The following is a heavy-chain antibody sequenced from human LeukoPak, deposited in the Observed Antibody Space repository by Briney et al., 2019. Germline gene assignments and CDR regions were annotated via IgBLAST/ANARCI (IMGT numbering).Heavy chain of an antibody. CDR2: INHSGST. V-gene: IGHV4-34*01. Sequence: SETLSLTCAVYGGSFSGYYRSWIRQPPGKGLEWIGEINHSGSTNYNPSLKSRVTISVDTSKNQFSLKLSSVTAADTAVYYCARGSVLTGYYRIDYWGQGTLVTVSS. J-gene: IGHJ4*02. D-gene: IGHD3-9*01. CDR3: ARGSVLTGYYRIDY. CDR1: GGSFSGYY.